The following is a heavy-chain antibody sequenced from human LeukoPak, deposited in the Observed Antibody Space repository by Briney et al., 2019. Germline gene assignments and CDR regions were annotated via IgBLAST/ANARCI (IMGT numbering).Heavy chain of an antibody. CDR1: GFTFSSYS. CDR3: AKGLDQYYFDY. Sequence: GGSLRLSCAASGFTFSSYSMNWVRQAPGKGLEWVSSISSSSSYIYYADSVKGRFTISRDNAKNSLYLQMNSLRAEDPAVYYCAKGLDQYYFDYWGQGTLVTVSS. V-gene: IGHV3-21*04. D-gene: IGHD2-2*01. CDR2: ISSSSSYI. J-gene: IGHJ4*02.